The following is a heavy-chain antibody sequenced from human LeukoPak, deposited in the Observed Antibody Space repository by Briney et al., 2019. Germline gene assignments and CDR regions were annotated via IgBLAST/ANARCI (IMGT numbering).Heavy chain of an antibody. CDR3: ARASPADYYGMDF. V-gene: IGHV3-66*01. Sequence: PGGSLRLSCAASGFTVISNYMTWVSQPPAKGLEWLSVISSGGSTSYADSVRGRLTTSRDNSKYALYLQMNSLRAEDTAVYYCARASPADYYGMDFWGQGTTVTVSS. J-gene: IGHJ6*02. CDR2: ISSGGST. CDR1: GFTVISNY. D-gene: IGHD6-6*01.